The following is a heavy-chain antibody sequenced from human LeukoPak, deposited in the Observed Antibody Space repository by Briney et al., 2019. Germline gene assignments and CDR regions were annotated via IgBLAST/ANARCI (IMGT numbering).Heavy chain of an antibody. V-gene: IGHV1-69*13. CDR1: GGTFSSYA. CDR3: ARDYDSSGYYAY. CDR2: IIPIFGTA. J-gene: IGHJ4*02. D-gene: IGHD3-22*01. Sequence: ASVKVSCKASGGTFSSYAISWVRQAPGQGLEWMGGIIPIFGTANYAQKFQGRVTITADESTSTAYTELSSLRSEDTAVYYCARDYDSSGYYAYWGQGTLVTVSS.